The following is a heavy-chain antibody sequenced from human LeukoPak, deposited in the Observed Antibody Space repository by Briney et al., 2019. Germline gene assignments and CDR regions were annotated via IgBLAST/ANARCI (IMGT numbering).Heavy chain of an antibody. CDR2: IWYDGSIQ. CDR1: GFTFSSYG. D-gene: IGHD2-15*01. CDR3: ARAGYCCGGSCYGSDY. V-gene: IGHV3-33*01. Sequence: GGSLRLSCAASGFTFSSYGMHWVRQAPGKGLEWVAAIWYDGSIQYYADSVKGRFTISRDNSKNTLYLQMDSLRAEDTAVYYCARAGYCCGGSCYGSDYWGQGTLVSVSS. J-gene: IGHJ4*02.